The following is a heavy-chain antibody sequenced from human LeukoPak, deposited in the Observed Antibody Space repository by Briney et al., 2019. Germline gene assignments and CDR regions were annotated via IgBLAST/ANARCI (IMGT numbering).Heavy chain of an antibody. Sequence: ASVKVSCKVSGYXLSELSIHWVRQAPGKGREWMGGFDPEDDERIYAQKFQGRVTMTEDTSTDTAYMGLSSLRSEDTAVYYCATELRSGYFDYWGQGTLVTVSS. D-gene: IGHD3-22*01. CDR3: ATELRSGYFDY. V-gene: IGHV1-24*01. J-gene: IGHJ4*02. CDR2: FDPEDDER. CDR1: GYXLSELS.